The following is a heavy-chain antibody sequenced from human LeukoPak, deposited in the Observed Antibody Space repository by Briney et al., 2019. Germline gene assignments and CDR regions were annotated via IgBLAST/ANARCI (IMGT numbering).Heavy chain of an antibody. V-gene: IGHV4-59*08. CDR1: AYSIDNYY. D-gene: IGHD1-26*01. Sequence: ASRTLSLTCTVSAYSIDNYYWSWLRQPPGKGLEWIGYVSYSGTPDYHPSLKSRATISLDTSRNPFSLQLSSVTAADTAEYYCARQKWDRLTYYYYGMDVWGQGTTVTVSS. CDR3: ARQKWDRLTYYYYGMDV. CDR2: VSYSGTP. J-gene: IGHJ6*02.